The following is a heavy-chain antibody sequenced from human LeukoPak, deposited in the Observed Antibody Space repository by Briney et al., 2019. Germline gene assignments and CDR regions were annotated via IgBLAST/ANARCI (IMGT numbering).Heavy chain of an antibody. Sequence: ASVKVSCTASGYTFTSYDINWVRQATGQGLEWMGWMNPNSGNTGYAQKFQGRVTMTRNTSISTAYMELSSLRSEDTAVYYCARGGYYDSSGYYSDFDYWGQGTLVTVSS. CDR2: MNPNSGNT. V-gene: IGHV1-8*01. D-gene: IGHD3-22*01. CDR1: GYTFTSYD. CDR3: ARGGYYDSSGYYSDFDY. J-gene: IGHJ4*02.